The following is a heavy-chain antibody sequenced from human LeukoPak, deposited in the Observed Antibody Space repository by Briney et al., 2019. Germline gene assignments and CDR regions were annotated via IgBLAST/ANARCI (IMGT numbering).Heavy chain of an antibody. CDR2: IFGGDST. V-gene: IGHV3-53*01. Sequence: GGSLRLSCAASGLTFSRSYMSWVRQAPGKGLEWVSVIFGGDSTYYADSVKGRFTISRDNSKNTLYLQMNSLRAEDTAVYYCFNVAVAAPDDYWGQGTLVTVSS. CDR1: GLTFSRSY. J-gene: IGHJ4*02. D-gene: IGHD6-19*01. CDR3: FNVAVAAPDDY.